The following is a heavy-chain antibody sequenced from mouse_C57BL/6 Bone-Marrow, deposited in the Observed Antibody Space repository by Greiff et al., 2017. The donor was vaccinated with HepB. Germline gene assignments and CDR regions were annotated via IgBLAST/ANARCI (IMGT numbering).Heavy chain of an antibody. Sequence: EVHLVESGGGLVKPGGSLKLSCAASGFTFSDYGMHWVRQAPEKGLEWVAYISSGSSTIYYADTVKGRFTISRDNAKNTLFLQMTSLGSEDTAMDYFARRGDAYWGRGTTLTVSA. CDR2: ISSGSSTI. J-gene: IGHJ2*01. V-gene: IGHV5-17*01. CDR1: GFTFSDYG. CDR3: ARRGDAY.